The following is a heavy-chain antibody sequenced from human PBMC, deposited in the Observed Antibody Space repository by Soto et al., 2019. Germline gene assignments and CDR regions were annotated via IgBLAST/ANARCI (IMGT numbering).Heavy chain of an antibody. Sequence: ASVKVSCKASGYTFTGYYMHWVRQAPGQGLEWMGWINPNSGGTNYAQKFQGRVTMTRDTSISTAYMELSRLGSDDTAVYYCARAMVAPGYYYGMDVWGQGTTVTVSS. J-gene: IGHJ6*02. CDR2: INPNSGGT. D-gene: IGHD3-10*01. CDR3: ARAMVAPGYYYGMDV. V-gene: IGHV1-2*02. CDR1: GYTFTGYY.